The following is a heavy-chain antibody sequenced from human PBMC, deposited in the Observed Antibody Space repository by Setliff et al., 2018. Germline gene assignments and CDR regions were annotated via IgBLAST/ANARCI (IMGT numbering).Heavy chain of an antibody. CDR1: GYTFTGYY. D-gene: IGHD3-9*01. V-gene: IGHV1-2*02. J-gene: IGHJ6*03. CDR3: ARDGDVLTTYYIYYYYMDV. CDR2: INPNSGGT. Sequence: ASVKVSCKASGYTFTGYYIHWVRQAPGQGLEYMGWINPNSGGTNYAPKFQGRVTMTRDTSISTVYMEVSRLRSDDTAVYFCARDGDVLTTYYIYYYYMDVWGKGTTVTVSS.